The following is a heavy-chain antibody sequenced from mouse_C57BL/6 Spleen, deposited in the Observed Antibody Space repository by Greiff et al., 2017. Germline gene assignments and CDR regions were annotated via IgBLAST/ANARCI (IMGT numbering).Heavy chain of an antibody. D-gene: IGHD1-1*01. Sequence: QVQLQQSGPELVKPGASVKISCKASGYAFSSSWMNWVKQRPGKGLEWIGRIYPGDGDTNYNGKFKGKATLPADKSSSTAYVQLSSLTSEDSAVYFCARSHGSSTYYAMDYWGQGTSVTVSS. V-gene: IGHV1-82*01. CDR1: GYAFSSSW. J-gene: IGHJ4*01. CDR3: ARSHGSSTYYAMDY. CDR2: IYPGDGDT.